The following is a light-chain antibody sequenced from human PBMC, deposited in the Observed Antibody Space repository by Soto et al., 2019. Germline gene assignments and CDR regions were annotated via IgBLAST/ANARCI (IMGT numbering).Light chain of an antibody. V-gene: IGKV3-20*01. J-gene: IGKJ1*01. Sequence: EIVLTQSPGTLSLSPGERATLSCRASQSVTSSYLAWYQQKPGQAPRLLIYAASSRASAIPDRFSGSRSGTDFTLAISRLEPEDFAVYYCHQYGTSPQTFGQGTKVDIK. CDR1: QSVTSSY. CDR2: AAS. CDR3: HQYGTSPQT.